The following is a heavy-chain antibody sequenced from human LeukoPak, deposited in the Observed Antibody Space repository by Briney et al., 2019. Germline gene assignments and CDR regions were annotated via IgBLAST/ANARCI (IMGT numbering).Heavy chain of an antibody. V-gene: IGHV1-18*01. CDR3: ARDGRGYDFWSGYHIPRD. D-gene: IGHD3-3*01. CDR2: ISAYNGNT. J-gene: IGHJ4*02. CDR1: GYTFTSYG. Sequence: ASVKVSCKASGYTFTSYGISWVRQAPGQGLEWMGWISAYNGNTNYAQKLQGRVTMTTDTSTSTAYMELRSLRSDDTAVYYCARDGRGYDFWSGYHIPRDWGQGTLVTVSS.